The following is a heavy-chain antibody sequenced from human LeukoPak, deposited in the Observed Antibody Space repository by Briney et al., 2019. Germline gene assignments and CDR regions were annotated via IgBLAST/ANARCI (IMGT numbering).Heavy chain of an antibody. CDR3: ARGTYDILTGYSRFDY. J-gene: IGHJ4*02. D-gene: IGHD3-9*01. V-gene: IGHV4-34*01. CDR1: GGSFSGYY. CDR2: INHSGST. Sequence: SETLSLTCAVYGGSFSGYYWSWIRQPPGKGLEWIGEINHSGSTNYNPSLKSRVTISVDTSKNQFSLKLSSVTAADTAVYYCARGTYDILTGYSRFDYWGQGTLVTVSS.